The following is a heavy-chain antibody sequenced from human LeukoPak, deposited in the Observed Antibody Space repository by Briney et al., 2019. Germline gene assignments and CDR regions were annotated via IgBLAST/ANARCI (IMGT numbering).Heavy chain of an antibody. Sequence: SETLSLTCSVSDDSINNDRYFWAWIRQPPGKGLEWIASINYSGRTYYNPSLNSRLIISVDTAKRQFSLKLTSVTAADTALYFCARDIDDVGALFDFWGQGTLVTVSS. CDR3: ARDIDDVGALFDF. J-gene: IGHJ4*02. D-gene: IGHD1-26*01. CDR2: INYSGRT. V-gene: IGHV4-39*07. CDR1: DDSINNDRYF.